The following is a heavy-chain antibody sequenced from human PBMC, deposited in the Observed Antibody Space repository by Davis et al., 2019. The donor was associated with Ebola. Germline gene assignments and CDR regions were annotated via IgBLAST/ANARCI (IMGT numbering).Heavy chain of an antibody. D-gene: IGHD3-9*01. CDR2: VDRKAGKT. CDR1: GYSFSDYY. CDR3: TTLDILTAYVPYAMDV. Sequence: ASVKVSCKGSGYSFSDYYIHWVQGAPGKGLEWVGLVDRKAGKTVYAEKFQDRVTITADRSTDTVYMELSSLRFEDAAVYYCTTLDILTAYVPYAMDVWGQGTTVTVSS. V-gene: IGHV1-69-2*01. J-gene: IGHJ6*02.